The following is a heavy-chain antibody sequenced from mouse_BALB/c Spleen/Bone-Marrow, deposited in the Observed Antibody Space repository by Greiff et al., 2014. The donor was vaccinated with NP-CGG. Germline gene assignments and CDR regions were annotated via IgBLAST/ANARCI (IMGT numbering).Heavy chain of an antibody. V-gene: IGHV1-63*02. CDR2: IYPGGGYT. CDR3: AREEYGNYDRFIDY. J-gene: IGHJ2*01. CDR1: GYTFTNYW. Sequence: QVQLKESGAELVRPGTSVKIPCKASGYTFTNYWLSWVKQRPGHGLEWIGDIYPGGGYTNFNERFKGKATLTADTSSSTAYMQLSSLTSEDSAVYFCAREEYGNYDRFIDYWGQGTTLTVSS. D-gene: IGHD2-10*02.